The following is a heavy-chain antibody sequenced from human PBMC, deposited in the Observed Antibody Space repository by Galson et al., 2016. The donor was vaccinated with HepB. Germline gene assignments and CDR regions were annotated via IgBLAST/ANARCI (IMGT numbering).Heavy chain of an antibody. J-gene: IGHJ4*02. CDR3: ARSVEGHFDY. D-gene: IGHD1-1*01. Sequence: GLEWVSYISVYRTIYYADSVKGRFTISGDNARNSLYLQMNTLRADDTAVYYCARSVEGHFDYWGQGILVTVSS. V-gene: IGHV3-69-1*01. CDR2: ISVYRTI.